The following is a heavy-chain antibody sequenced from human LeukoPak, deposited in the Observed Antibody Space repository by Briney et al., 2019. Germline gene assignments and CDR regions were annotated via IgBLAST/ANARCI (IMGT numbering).Heavy chain of an antibody. CDR2: ISSSSSYI. D-gene: IGHD3-9*01. CDR3: AGGSPLRYFDWLLGARLMDV. CDR1: GSSLSSYS. Sequence: PGPSLRLSCAPSGSSLSSYSMSSVRQPPGKGLEWVSSISSSSSYIYYADSVKGRFTISRDNAKNSLYLPMNGLRAEDTAVYYCAGGSPLRYFDWLLGARLMDVWGKGTTVTVSS. V-gene: IGHV3-21*01. J-gene: IGHJ6*03.